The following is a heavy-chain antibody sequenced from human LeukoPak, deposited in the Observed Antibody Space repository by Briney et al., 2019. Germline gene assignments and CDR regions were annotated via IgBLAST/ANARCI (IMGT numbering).Heavy chain of an antibody. CDR3: ANAYSSSWYPDYFDY. J-gene: IGHJ4*02. CDR1: GFTFSSYA. Sequence: GGSLRLFCAASGFTFSSYAMSWLRQAPGKVLELVSAISGSGGSTYYADSVKGRFTISRDNSKNTLYLQMNSLRAEDTAVYYCANAYSSSWYPDYFDYWGQGTLVTVSS. CDR2: ISGSGGST. D-gene: IGHD6-13*01. V-gene: IGHV3-23*01.